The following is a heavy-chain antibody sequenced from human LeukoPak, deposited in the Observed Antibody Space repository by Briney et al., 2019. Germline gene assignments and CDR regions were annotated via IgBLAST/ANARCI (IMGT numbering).Heavy chain of an antibody. CDR2: IYSGGST. CDR1: GFTVSSNY. Sequence: GGSLRLSCAASGFTVSSNYMSWVRQAPGKGLEWVSVIYSGGSTYYADSVKGRFTISRDNSKNTLYLQMNSLRAEDTAVYYCARGITMIEGYHYYYMDVWGKGTTVTISS. V-gene: IGHV3-66*01. D-gene: IGHD3-22*01. CDR3: ARGITMIEGYHYYYMDV. J-gene: IGHJ6*03.